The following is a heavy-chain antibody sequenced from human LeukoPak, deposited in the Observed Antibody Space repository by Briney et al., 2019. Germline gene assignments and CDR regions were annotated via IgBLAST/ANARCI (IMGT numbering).Heavy chain of an antibody. Sequence: SETLSLTCAVYGGSFSGYYWSWVRQPAGKGLEWIGRIYTSGSTKNNYNPSLKSRVTMSVDTSKNQFSLNLSSVTAADTAVYYCARLGIASAGTWWFDPWGQGTLVTVSS. D-gene: IGHD6-13*01. CDR2: IYTSGSTKN. V-gene: IGHV4-59*10. CDR3: ARLGIASAGTWWFDP. J-gene: IGHJ5*02. CDR1: GGSFSGYY.